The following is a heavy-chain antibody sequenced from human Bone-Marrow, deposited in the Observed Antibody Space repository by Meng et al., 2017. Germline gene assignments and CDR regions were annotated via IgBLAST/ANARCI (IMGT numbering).Heavy chain of an antibody. CDR3: ARGAGIF. J-gene: IGHJ4*02. D-gene: IGHD6-13*01. Sequence: LKLVGVGEGVVQPCSSLILSCAASGFTFRKYGMHWVRQAPGKGLEWVSVIYSGGSTYYADSVKGRFTISRDNSKNTLYLQMNSLRAEDTAVYYCARGAGIFGGQGTPVTVSS. CDR1: GFTFRKYG. V-gene: IGHV3-NL1*01. CDR2: IYSGGST.